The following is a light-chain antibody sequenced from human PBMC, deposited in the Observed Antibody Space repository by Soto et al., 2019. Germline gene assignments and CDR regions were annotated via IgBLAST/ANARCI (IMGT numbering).Light chain of an antibody. CDR3: SSYTGNSTQV. Sequence: QSALTQPASVSGSPGQSITISCTGTSSDVGGYNYVSWYQQDLGKAPKLMIYEVSNRPSGVSNRFSGSKSGNTASLTISGLQAEDEADYYCSSYTGNSTQVFGTGTKVTVL. V-gene: IGLV2-14*01. CDR1: SSDVGGYNY. J-gene: IGLJ1*01. CDR2: EVS.